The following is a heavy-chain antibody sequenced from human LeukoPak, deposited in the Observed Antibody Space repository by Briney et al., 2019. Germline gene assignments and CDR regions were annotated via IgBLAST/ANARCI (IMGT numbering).Heavy chain of an antibody. CDR2: ISAYNGDT. J-gene: IGHJ5*02. CDR1: GYTFTSYG. CDR3: ARGPLSSGWSNWFDP. Sequence: ASVKVSCKASGYTFTSYGISWVRQAPGQGLEWMGWISAYNGDTNYAQKLQGRVTMTTDTSTSTAYMELRSLRSDDTAVYCCARGPLSSGWSNWFDPWGQGTLVTVSS. D-gene: IGHD6-13*01. V-gene: IGHV1-18*01.